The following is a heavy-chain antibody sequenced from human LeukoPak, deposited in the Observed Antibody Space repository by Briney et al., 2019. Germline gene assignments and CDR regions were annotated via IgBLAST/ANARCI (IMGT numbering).Heavy chain of an antibody. J-gene: IGHJ4*02. CDR1: GVSISSSNSY. D-gene: IGHD3/OR15-3a*01. V-gene: IGHV4-39*01. CDR3: ARQTGSGLFILP. CDR2: IYYSGNT. Sequence: SETLSPTRTVSGVSISSSNSYWGWIRQPPGKGLEWIGSIYYSGNTYYNASLKSQVSISIDTSKNQFSLRLTSVTAADTAVYYCARQTGSGLFILPGGQGTLVTVSS.